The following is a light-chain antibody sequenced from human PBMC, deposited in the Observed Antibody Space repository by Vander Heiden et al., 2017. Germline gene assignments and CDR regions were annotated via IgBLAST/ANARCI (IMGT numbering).Light chain of an antibody. V-gene: IGKV2-28*01. CDR2: WGS. CDR3: KPAQAQH. CDR1: QSLLHSHGHNY. Sequence: DIVMTQSPLSLCVTPGEPASISCRSSQSLLHSHGHNYLDWYVQKPWQSPQLLFLWGSKRAGVVHKMSGGRGGGEDITKKSSVEEAEVVGVYCMKPAQAQHFGQGTKLEIK. J-gene: IGKJ2*01.